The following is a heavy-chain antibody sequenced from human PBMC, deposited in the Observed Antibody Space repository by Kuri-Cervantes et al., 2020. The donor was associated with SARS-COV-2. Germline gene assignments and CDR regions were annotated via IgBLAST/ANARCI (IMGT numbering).Heavy chain of an antibody. CDR1: GFSLSTSGMC. J-gene: IGHJ5*02. CDR2: IDWDDDK. CDR3: ARIRRQKAVAGTFFEFDP. Sequence: SGPTLVKPTQTLTLTCTFSGFSLSTSGMCVSWIRQPPGKALEWLALIDWDDDKYYSTSLKTRLTISKDTSKNQVVLTMTNMDPVDTATYYCARIRRQKAVAGTFFEFDPWGQGTPVTVSS. V-gene: IGHV2-70*01. D-gene: IGHD6-19*01.